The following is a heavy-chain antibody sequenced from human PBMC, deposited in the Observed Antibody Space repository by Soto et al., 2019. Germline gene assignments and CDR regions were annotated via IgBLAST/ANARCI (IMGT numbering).Heavy chain of an antibody. V-gene: IGHV3-23*01. CDR1: GCTFSSYA. D-gene: IGHD6-25*01. Sequence: GSLRRSGAASGCTFSSYAMSWVRQSPGNALECVSAISGSGGSTYYADSVKGRFTISRDNSKNTLYLQMNSLRAEDTAVYYCATAVGRIAAFNGLYYYGMDVSGPGPTVTPSS. CDR2: ISGSGGST. J-gene: IGHJ6*02. CDR3: ATAVGRIAAFNGLYYYGMDV.